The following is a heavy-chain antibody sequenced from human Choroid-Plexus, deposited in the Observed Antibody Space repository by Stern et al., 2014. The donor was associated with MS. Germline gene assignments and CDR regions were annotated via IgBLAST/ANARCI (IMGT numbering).Heavy chain of an antibody. CDR2: VSHDGSYK. D-gene: IGHD2/OR15-2a*01. V-gene: IGHV3-30*18. CDR3: AKDRQYLTYFFDH. J-gene: IGHJ5*02. CDR1: GFTFGSCA. Sequence: QVQLVQSGGGVVQPGRPLRLSCVASGFTFGSCAMHWVRQAPDKGLEWVGGVSHDGSYKYYADSVKGRFTISRDNSQNTLYMQMSSLRPEDTAVYYCAKDRQYLTYFFDHWGQGSLVTVSS.